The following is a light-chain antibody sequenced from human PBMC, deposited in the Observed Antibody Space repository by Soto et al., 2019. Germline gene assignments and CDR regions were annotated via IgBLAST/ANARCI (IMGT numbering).Light chain of an antibody. Sequence: DIQMTQSPSSLSASAGDTVTITCQASQDISNYLNWYQQKPGKAPKLLIYDESNLETGVPSRFSGSGSGTDFTFTISSLQPEDIATYYCQQYDNLPLTFGGGTKVEIK. J-gene: IGKJ4*01. CDR1: QDISNY. V-gene: IGKV1-33*01. CDR3: QQYDNLPLT. CDR2: DES.